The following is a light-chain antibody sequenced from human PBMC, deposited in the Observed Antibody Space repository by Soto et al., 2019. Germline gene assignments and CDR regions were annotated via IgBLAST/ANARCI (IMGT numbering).Light chain of an antibody. J-gene: IGKJ5*01. CDR1: QSVSSY. V-gene: IGKV3-11*01. Sequence: EIVLTQSPATLSLSPGERATLSCRASQSVSSYLAWYPQKPGQAPRLLIYDASNRETGIPARFSGSGAGTDFTLTISSLEPEDVAVYYCQQRSNWTITFGQGTRLEIK. CDR2: DAS. CDR3: QQRSNWTIT.